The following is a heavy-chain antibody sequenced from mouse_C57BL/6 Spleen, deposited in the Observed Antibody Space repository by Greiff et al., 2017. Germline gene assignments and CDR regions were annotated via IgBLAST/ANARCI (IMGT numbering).Heavy chain of an antibody. V-gene: IGHV1-76*01. CDR3: ARSPRDYGSSYGY. Sequence: QVQLQQSGAELVRPGASVKLSCKASGYTFTDYYINWVKQRPGQGLEWIARIYPGSGNTYYNEKFKGKATLTAEKSSSTAYMQLSSLTSEDSAVYFCARSPRDYGSSYGYWGQGTTLTVSS. D-gene: IGHD1-1*01. CDR2: IYPGSGNT. CDR1: GYTFTDYY. J-gene: IGHJ2*01.